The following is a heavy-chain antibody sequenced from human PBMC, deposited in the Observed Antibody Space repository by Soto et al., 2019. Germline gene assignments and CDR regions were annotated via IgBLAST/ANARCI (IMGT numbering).Heavy chain of an antibody. V-gene: IGHV1-24*01. CDR2: FDPEDGET. D-gene: IGHD2-15*01. Sequence: ASVKVSCKVSGYTLTELSMHWVRQAPGKGLEWMGGFDPEDGETIYAQKFQGRVTMTEDTSTDTAYMELSSLRSEDTAVYYCATDQLPRDDIVVVVAATRFDYWGQGTLVTVSS. CDR3: ATDQLPRDDIVVVVAATRFDY. J-gene: IGHJ4*02. CDR1: GYTLTELS.